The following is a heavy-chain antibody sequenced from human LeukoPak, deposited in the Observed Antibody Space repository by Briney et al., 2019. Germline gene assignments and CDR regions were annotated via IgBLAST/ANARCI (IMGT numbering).Heavy chain of an antibody. CDR1: GGSISSGSYY. J-gene: IGHJ5*01. V-gene: IGHV4-39*01. CDR2: IYYSGST. Sequence: SETLSLNCTVSGGSISSGSYYWGWIRQPPGKGLEWLGSIYYSGSTYYSPSLKSRVTISVDTSKNQFSLKLSSVTAADTAVYYCAGDSSGYYYDSWGQGTLVTVSS. D-gene: IGHD3-22*01. CDR3: AGDSSGYYYDS.